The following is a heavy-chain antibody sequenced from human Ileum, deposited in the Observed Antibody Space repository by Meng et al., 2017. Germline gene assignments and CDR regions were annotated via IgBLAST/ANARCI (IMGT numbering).Heavy chain of an antibody. Sequence: QVQLVQSGGGVKKPWASVKVSCKASGFTFVSYAIYWVRQAPGQGLEWMGWITAGNGNTKYSQKFQGRVTITRDTSASAVYMELSNLKFEDTAVYYCARDMPYSSGSFDYWGQGTLVTVSS. D-gene: IGHD3-10*01. J-gene: IGHJ4*02. CDR3: ARDMPYSSGSFDY. CDR1: GFTFVSYA. CDR2: ITAGNGNT. V-gene: IGHV1-3*01.